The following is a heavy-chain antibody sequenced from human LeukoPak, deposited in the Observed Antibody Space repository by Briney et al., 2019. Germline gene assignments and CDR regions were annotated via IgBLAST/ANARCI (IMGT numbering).Heavy chain of an antibody. D-gene: IGHD3-9*01. Sequence: PVASVKVSCTASGYTFTSYGISWVRQAPGQGLEWMGWISAYNGNTNYAQKLQGRVTMTTDTSTSTAYMELRSLRSDDTAVYYCARDGAHWGYFDWLLETYFDYWGQGTLVTVSS. CDR2: ISAYNGNT. V-gene: IGHV1-18*01. CDR3: ARDGAHWGYFDWLLETYFDY. CDR1: GYTFTSYG. J-gene: IGHJ4*02.